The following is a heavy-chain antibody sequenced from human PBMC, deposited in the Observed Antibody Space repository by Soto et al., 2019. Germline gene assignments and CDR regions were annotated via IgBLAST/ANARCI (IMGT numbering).Heavy chain of an antibody. D-gene: IGHD2-2*01. CDR3: VRTFPPAPRVVLSHNWFVP. J-gene: IGHJ5*02. Sequence: SETLSLTCTVSGGTLRNFFWSWIRQPPGKGLEWIGHIYSSGKTDYNPSLETRVTMSIDTSMNQISLKLNSVTAADTAVYFCVRTFPPAPRVVLSHNWFVPWGPGTLVTVSS. CDR1: GGTLRNFF. V-gene: IGHV4-59*01. CDR2: IYSSGKT.